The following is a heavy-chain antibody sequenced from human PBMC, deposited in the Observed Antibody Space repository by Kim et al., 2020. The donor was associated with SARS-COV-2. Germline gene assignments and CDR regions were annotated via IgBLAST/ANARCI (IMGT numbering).Heavy chain of an antibody. Sequence: GGSLRLSCAASGFTVSDKYMSWVRQAPGKGLEWVSVIYAGGNTYYADPVKGRFTISRDNSKNTLFLQMNSLRAEDTAVYYCARGVDAHNYFDYWGQGILVTVSS. CDR3: ARGVDAHNYFDY. D-gene: IGHD2-15*01. CDR2: IYAGGNT. V-gene: IGHV3-53*01. J-gene: IGHJ4*02. CDR1: GFTVSDKY.